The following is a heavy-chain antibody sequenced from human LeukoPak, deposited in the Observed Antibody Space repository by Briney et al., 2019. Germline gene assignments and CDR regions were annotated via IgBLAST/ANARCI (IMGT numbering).Heavy chain of an antibody. Sequence: PGGSLRLSCAASGFTFDDYAMHWVRQAPGKGLEWVSLISGDGGSTYYADSVKGRFTISRDNSKNSLYLQMNSLRTEDTALYYCAKEDYDFWSGSRNYYYYYYMDVWGKGTTVTVSS. CDR2: ISGDGGST. J-gene: IGHJ6*03. D-gene: IGHD3-3*01. CDR1: GFTFDDYA. V-gene: IGHV3-43*02. CDR3: AKEDYDFWSGSRNYYYYYYMDV.